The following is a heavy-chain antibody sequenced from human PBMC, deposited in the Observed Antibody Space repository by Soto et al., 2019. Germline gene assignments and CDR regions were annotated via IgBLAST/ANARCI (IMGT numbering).Heavy chain of an antibody. V-gene: IGHV3-72*01. CDR1: EFSFSDQY. J-gene: IGHJ4*02. Sequence: VQVEESGGGLVLPGGSLRLSCTVSAVSEFSFSDQYMDWVRQAPGKGLEWVGRSRNRVNNFSTAYAASVQGRFTISRDESKNTVYLQMHSLKTDDTAVYYCSRVDPSAKIPDYGGQGTLVTVSS. D-gene: IGHD2-15*01. CDR3: SRVDPSAKIPDY. CDR2: SRNRVNNFST.